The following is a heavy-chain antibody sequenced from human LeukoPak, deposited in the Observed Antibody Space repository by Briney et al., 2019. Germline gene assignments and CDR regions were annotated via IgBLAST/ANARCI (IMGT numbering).Heavy chain of an antibody. CDR2: ISYDGSNK. CDR3: ARDKTLQNRFDP. CDR1: GFTFSSYA. D-gene: IGHD4-11*01. V-gene: IGHV3-30*04. J-gene: IGHJ5*02. Sequence: PGRSLRLSCAASGFTFSSYAMHWVRQAPGKGLEWVAVISYDGSNKYYADSVKGRFTIPRDNSKNTLYLQMNSLRAEDTAAYYCARDKTLQNRFDPWGQGTLVTVSS.